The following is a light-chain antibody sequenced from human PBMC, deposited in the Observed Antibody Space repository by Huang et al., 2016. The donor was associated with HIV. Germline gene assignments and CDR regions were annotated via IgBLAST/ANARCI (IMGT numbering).Light chain of an antibody. V-gene: IGKV1-NL1*01. CDR3: QQYYGTPT. CDR1: QAIINY. CDR2: STS. J-gene: IGKJ1*01. Sequence: DIQMTQSPSSLSPSIGDRVTITCRASQAIINYLAWYQQKPGKATNLLLHSTSSLENGVPSRFSGSGSGADYTLTISSLQPEDFATYYCQQYYGTPTFGQGTRVEIK.